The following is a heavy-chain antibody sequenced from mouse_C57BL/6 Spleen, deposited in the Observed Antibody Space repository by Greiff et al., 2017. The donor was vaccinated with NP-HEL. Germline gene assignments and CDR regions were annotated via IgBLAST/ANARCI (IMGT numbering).Heavy chain of an antibody. D-gene: IGHD1-2*01. CDR1: GFTFSDYG. V-gene: IGHV5-17*01. CDR2: ISSGSSTI. CDR3: ARPFTAQGYFDV. Sequence: EVHLVESGGGLVKPGGSLKLSCAASGFTFSDYGMHWARQAPEKGLEWVAYISSGSSTIYYADTVKGRFTISRDNAKNTLFLQMTSLRSEDTAMYYCARPFTAQGYFDVWGTGTTGTVSS. J-gene: IGHJ1*03.